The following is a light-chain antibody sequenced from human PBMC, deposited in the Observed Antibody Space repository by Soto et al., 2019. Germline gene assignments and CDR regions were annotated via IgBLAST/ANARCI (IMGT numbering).Light chain of an antibody. CDR3: QQGHNWPLT. Sequence: EKVMTQSPATLSVSPGERATLSCRASQSISSELAWYQQKPGQPPRLLLYSASTRDTGVPARVTGSGSCSEFTLTIRGQQSEDFAVYYCQQGHNWPLTFGQGHRLEI. V-gene: IGKV3-15*01. CDR1: QSISSE. J-gene: IGKJ2*01. CDR2: SAS.